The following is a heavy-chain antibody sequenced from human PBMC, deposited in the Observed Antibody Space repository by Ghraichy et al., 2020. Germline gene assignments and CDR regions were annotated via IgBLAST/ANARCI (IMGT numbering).Heavy chain of an antibody. D-gene: IGHD6-19*01. Sequence: GESLNISCAASGFTFSTYSMNWVRQAPGKGLEWVSYISSSSSSIYYADSVKGRFTISRDNAKNSLYLQMNSLRDEDTAVYYCARARGDAVAGNKYFQYWGQGTLVTVSS. CDR1: GFTFSTYS. CDR3: ARARGDAVAGNKYFQY. J-gene: IGHJ1*01. CDR2: ISSSSSSI. V-gene: IGHV3-48*02.